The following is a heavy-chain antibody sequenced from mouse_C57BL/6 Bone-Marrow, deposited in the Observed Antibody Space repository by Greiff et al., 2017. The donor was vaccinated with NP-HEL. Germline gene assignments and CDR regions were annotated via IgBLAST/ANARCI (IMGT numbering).Heavy chain of an antibody. J-gene: IGHJ2*01. CDR1: GFNIKDDY. D-gene: IGHD1-1*01. V-gene: IGHV14-4*01. CDR3: TKEGLLRWGPPDY. CDR2: IDPENGDT. Sequence: VQLQQSGAELVRPGASVKLSCTASGFNIKDDYMHWVKQRPEQGLEWIGWIDPENGDTEYASKFQGKATITADTSSNTAYLQLSSLTSEDTAVYYCTKEGLLRWGPPDYWGQGTTLTVSS.